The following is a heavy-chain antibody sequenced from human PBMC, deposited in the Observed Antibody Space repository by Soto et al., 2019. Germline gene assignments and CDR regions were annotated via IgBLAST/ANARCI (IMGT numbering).Heavy chain of an antibody. D-gene: IGHD5-12*01. CDR3: ARVRWDSGYDSDAFDI. Sequence: ASVKVSCKASGYTFTSSGISWVRQAPGQGLEWLGWISTDNGNTNYAQHLQGRVSLTTDTSTSTAYMDLRSLRSDDTAVYYCARVRWDSGYDSDAFDIWGQGTMVTVSS. J-gene: IGHJ3*02. V-gene: IGHV1-18*01. CDR2: ISTDNGNT. CDR1: GYTFTSSG.